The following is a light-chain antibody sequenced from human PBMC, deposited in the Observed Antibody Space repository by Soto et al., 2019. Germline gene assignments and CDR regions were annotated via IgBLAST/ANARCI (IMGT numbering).Light chain of an antibody. V-gene: IGKV1-17*03. CDR2: AAS. Sequence: DLQLTQSPSSMSASVGDRVTITCRASQDIRHYLAWFQKKPGKVPKRLIYAASSLESGVPSRFSGSGSGTDLTLTINSMQNEDFETYYCQQSYSNTRTFGQGTRLEIK. CDR3: QQSYSNTRT. J-gene: IGKJ5*01. CDR1: QDIRHY.